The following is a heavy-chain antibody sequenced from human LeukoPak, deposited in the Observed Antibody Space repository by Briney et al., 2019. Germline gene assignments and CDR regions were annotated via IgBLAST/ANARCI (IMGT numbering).Heavy chain of an antibody. D-gene: IGHD6-19*01. Sequence: GGSLRLSCAASGFTFSSYGMHWVRQAPGKGLEWVAVISYDGSNKYYADSVKGRFTISRDNSKNTLYLQMNSLRAEDTAVYYCAISYSSGWYGDYWGQGTLVTVSS. CDR1: GFTFSSYG. CDR3: AISYSSGWYGDY. CDR2: ISYDGSNK. V-gene: IGHV3-30*03. J-gene: IGHJ4*02.